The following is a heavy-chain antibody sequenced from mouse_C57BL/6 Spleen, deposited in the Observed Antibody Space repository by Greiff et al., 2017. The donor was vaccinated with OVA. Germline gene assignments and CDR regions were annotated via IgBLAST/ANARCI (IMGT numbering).Heavy chain of an antibody. J-gene: IGHJ1*03. CDR3: ARHDGYYGYFDV. V-gene: IGHV5-6*01. CDR1: GFTFSSYG. CDR2: ISSGGSYT. Sequence: EVKLMESGGDLVKPGGSLKLSCAASGFTFSSYGMSWVRQTPDKRLEWVATISSGGSYTYYPDSVKGRITISRDNAKNTLYLQMSSLKSEDTAMYYYARHDGYYGYFDVWGTGTTVTVSS. D-gene: IGHD2-3*01.